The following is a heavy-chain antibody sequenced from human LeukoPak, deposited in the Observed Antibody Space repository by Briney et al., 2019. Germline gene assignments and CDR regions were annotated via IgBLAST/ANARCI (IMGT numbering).Heavy chain of an antibody. V-gene: IGHV4-61*02. CDR1: GGSISSGSYY. J-gene: IGHJ4*02. CDR2: ISTTGST. Sequence: SETLSLTCTVSGGSISSGSYYWSWIRQPAGKGLEWIGRISTTGSTNYNPSLKSRVTISVDTSKNQFSLKLNSVTAADTAVYYCAVGRSYWGQGTLVTVSS. CDR3: AVGRSY.